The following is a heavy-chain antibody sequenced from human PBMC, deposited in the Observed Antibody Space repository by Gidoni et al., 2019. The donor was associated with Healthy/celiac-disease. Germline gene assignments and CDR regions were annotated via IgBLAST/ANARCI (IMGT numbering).Heavy chain of an antibody. CDR2: ISWNSGSI. CDR3: AKDYTGGYYFDY. Sequence: EVQLVESGGGLVQPGRSLRLSCAASGFTFDDYAMHWVRQAPGKGLEWVSGISWNSGSIGYADSVKGRFTISRDNAKNSLYLQMNSLRAEDTALYYCAKDYTGGYYFDYWGQGTLVTVSS. CDR1: GFTFDDYA. J-gene: IGHJ4*02. V-gene: IGHV3-9*01. D-gene: IGHD2-2*02.